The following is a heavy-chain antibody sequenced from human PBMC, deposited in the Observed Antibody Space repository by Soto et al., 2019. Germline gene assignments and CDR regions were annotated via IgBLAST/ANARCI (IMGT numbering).Heavy chain of an antibody. CDR2: ISAYNGNT. J-gene: IGHJ3*02. D-gene: IGHD3-9*01. CDR3: ARLYYDILTGYPGPDAFDI. CDR1: GYTFTNYG. V-gene: IGHV1-18*01. Sequence: ASVTVSCQASGYTFTNYGISWVRQAPGQGLEWMGWISAYNGNTNYAQKLQGRVTMTTDTSTSTAYMELRSLRSDDTAVYYCARLYYDILTGYPGPDAFDIWGQGTMVTVSS.